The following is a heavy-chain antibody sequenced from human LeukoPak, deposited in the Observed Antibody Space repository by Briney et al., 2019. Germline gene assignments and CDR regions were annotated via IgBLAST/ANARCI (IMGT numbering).Heavy chain of an antibody. V-gene: IGHV3-74*01. CDR3: AVGSYYFDD. CDR1: GFTFRSSW. CDR2: INSDGSST. D-gene: IGHD3-10*01. Sequence: PGGSLRLSCAASGFTFRSSWMHWVRQAPGKGLVWVSRINSDGSSTSYADSVKGRFTISRDNAKNTLYLQVNSLRAEDTAVYYCAVGSYYFDDWGQGTLVTVSS. J-gene: IGHJ4*02.